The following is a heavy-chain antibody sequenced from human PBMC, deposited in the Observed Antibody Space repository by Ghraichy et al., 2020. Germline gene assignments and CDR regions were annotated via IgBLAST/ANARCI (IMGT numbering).Heavy chain of an antibody. Sequence: GESLNISCAASGFTFSSYGMHWVRQAPGKGLEWVAAIWYDGSNKYYADSVKGRFTISRDNSKNTLYLQMNSLRAEDTAVYYWARDLALYSSSYTFDDWGQGTLVTVSS. CDR1: GFTFSSYG. J-gene: IGHJ4*02. CDR2: IWYDGSNK. V-gene: IGHV3-33*01. CDR3: ARDLALYSSSYTFDD. D-gene: IGHD6-6*01.